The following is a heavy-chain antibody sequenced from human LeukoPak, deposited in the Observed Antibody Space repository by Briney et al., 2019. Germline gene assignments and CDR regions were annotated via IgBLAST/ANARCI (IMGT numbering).Heavy chain of an antibody. CDR1: GFTFSSYW. J-gene: IGHJ6*02. V-gene: IGHV3-74*01. CDR2: INSDGSSR. D-gene: IGHD4-17*01. CDR3: ASPTVTTLDGTDV. Sequence: GGSLRLSCAASGFTFSSYWMHWVRQAPGKGLVWVSSINSDGSSRSYADSVKGRFTISRDNAKNTLHLQMNSLRVEDTAVYYCASPTVTTLDGTDVWGQGTTVTVSS.